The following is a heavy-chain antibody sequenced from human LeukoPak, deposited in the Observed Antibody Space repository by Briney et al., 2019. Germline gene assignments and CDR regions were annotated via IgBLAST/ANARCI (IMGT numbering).Heavy chain of an antibody. CDR3: AISAGYSYGLPFDY. V-gene: IGHV3-30*02. Sequence: PGGSLRLSCAASGFTFSNYGMHWVRQPPGKGLEWVAFIRYDGGIKHYADSVKGRFTLSRDNSKNTLYLQMNSLRAEDTAVYYCAISAGYSYGLPFDYWGQGTLVTVSS. J-gene: IGHJ4*02. D-gene: IGHD5-18*01. CDR2: IRYDGGIK. CDR1: GFTFSNYG.